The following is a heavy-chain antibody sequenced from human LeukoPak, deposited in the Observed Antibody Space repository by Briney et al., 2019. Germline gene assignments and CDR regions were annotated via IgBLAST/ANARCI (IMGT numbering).Heavy chain of an antibody. CDR1: GFTFSSYW. D-gene: IGHD4-11*01. Sequence: YPGGSLRLSCAASGFTFSSYWMSWVRQAPDKGLEWVAVISYDGNNKYYADSVKGRFTISRDDSKNTLYLQMNGLRVEDTAVYYCAKDGRVYSNLNPATDGMDVWGQGTTVTVSS. CDR2: ISYDGNNK. J-gene: IGHJ6*02. V-gene: IGHV3-30*18. CDR3: AKDGRVYSNLNPATDGMDV.